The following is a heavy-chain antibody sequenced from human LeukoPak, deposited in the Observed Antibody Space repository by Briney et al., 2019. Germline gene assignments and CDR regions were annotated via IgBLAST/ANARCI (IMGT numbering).Heavy chain of an antibody. J-gene: IGHJ4*02. V-gene: IGHV3-48*03. CDR1: RFTFSRYE. D-gene: IGHD3-22*01. Sequence: GGSLRLSCAASRFTFSRYEINWVRQAPGKGLEWVSNISSGGSTVSYTDSVKGRFTISRDNARNSVYLQMNSLRAEDTAIYYCARDSYDSSGFYAFYSWGQGTLVTVSS. CDR2: ISSGGSTV. CDR3: ARDSYDSSGFYAFYS.